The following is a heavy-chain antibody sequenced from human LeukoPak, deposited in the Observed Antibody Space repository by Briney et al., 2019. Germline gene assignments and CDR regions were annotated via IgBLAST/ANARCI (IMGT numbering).Heavy chain of an antibody. CDR3: ARQSRNNWFDP. CDR2: IYSSGST. J-gene: IGHJ5*02. V-gene: IGHV4-39*01. Sequence: SETLSLTCTVSGGSISSNSYYWGWIRQPPGKGLEWIGSIYSSGSTYYNPSLKSRVTISVDTSKNQFSLKVSSVTAADTAVYYCARQSRNNWFDPWGQGTLATVSS. CDR1: GGSISSNSYY.